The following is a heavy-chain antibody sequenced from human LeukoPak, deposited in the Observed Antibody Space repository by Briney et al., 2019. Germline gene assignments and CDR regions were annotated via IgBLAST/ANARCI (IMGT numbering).Heavy chain of an antibody. CDR2: ISGSGGST. V-gene: IGHV3-23*01. Sequence: GGSLRLSCAASGFTFSSYAMSWVRQAPGKGLEWVSAISGSGGSTYYADSVKGRFTISRDNSKNTLYLQMNSLRAEDTAVYYCAKGALDYYDSSGYHPPFDYWGQGTLVTAS. J-gene: IGHJ4*02. CDR3: AKGALDYYDSSGYHPPFDY. CDR1: GFTFSSYA. D-gene: IGHD3-22*01.